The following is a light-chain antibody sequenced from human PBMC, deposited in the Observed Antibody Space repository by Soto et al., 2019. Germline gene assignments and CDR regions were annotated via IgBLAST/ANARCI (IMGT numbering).Light chain of an antibody. V-gene: IGKV1-5*01. Sequence: DIQMTQSPSTLSGSVGDRVTITCRASQTISSWLAWYQQKPGKAPKVLIYDASTLESGVPSRFSGSGSGTEFTLTISSLQPDDFATYYCQHYNSYSEAFGQGTKVDI. J-gene: IGKJ1*01. CDR3: QHYNSYSEA. CDR1: QTISSW. CDR2: DAS.